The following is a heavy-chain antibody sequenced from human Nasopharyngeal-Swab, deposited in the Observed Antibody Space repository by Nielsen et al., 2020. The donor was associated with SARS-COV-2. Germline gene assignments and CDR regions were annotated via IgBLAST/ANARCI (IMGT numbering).Heavy chain of an antibody. D-gene: IGHD3-22*01. CDR3: ARVGRGYYYDSGAFDI. CDR1: GFTFSSYW. J-gene: IGHJ3*02. CDR2: IKQDGSEK. V-gene: IGHV3-7*01. Sequence: ESLKISCAASGFTFSSYWMSWVRQAPGKGLEWVANIKQDGSEKYYVDSVKGRFTISRDNAKNSLYLQMNSLRAEDTAVYYCARVGRGYYYDSGAFDIWGQGTMVTVSS.